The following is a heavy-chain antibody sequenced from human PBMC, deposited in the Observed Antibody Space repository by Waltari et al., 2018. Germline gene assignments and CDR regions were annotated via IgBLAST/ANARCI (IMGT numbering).Heavy chain of an antibody. CDR2: IYTSGST. CDR1: GGSISSGSYY. D-gene: IGHD2-2*02. V-gene: IGHV4-61*02. CDR3: ARIPLYYYYMDV. J-gene: IGHJ6*03. Sequence: QVQLQESGPGLVKPSQTLSLTCTVSGGSISSGSYYWSWIRQPAGKGLEWIGCIYTSGSTNDNPSLKSRVTTSVDTSKNQFSLKLSSVTAADTAVYYCARIPLYYYYMDVWGKGTTVTVSS.